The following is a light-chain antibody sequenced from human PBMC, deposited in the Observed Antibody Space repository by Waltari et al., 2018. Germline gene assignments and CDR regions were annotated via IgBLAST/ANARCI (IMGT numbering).Light chain of an antibody. J-gene: IGKJ4*01. V-gene: IGKV3-15*01. CDR1: QSVSSN. Sequence: TVMTQSPVALSVSPGERVTLSCRASQSVSSNLAWYQQKPGQAPRLLSYGVSTRATGIPARFSGSGSGTEFTLTISSLQSEDFAVYYCQQYNDWPPVTFGGGTKVEIK. CDR2: GVS. CDR3: QQYNDWPPVT.